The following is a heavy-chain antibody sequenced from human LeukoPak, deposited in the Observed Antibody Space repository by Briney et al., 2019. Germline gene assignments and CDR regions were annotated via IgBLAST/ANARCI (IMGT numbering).Heavy chain of an antibody. CDR3: ATVGAAALPIDY. CDR1: GYTFTSYG. J-gene: IGHJ4*02. V-gene: IGHV1-18*01. Sequence: ASVKVSCKASGYTFTSYGISWVRQAPGQGLEWMGWISAYNGNTNYAQKLQGRVTMTEDTSTDTAYMELSSLRSEDTAVYYCATVGAAALPIDYWGQGTLVTVSS. D-gene: IGHD6-13*01. CDR2: ISAYNGNT.